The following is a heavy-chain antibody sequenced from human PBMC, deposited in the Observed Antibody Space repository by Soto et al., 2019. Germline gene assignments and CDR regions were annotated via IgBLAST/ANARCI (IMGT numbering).Heavy chain of an antibody. CDR3: ATVRLWVPYYDDSSPHTFANWFEA. J-gene: IGHJ5*02. Sequence: SETLSLTCALYVYSISSGYYWGWLRQPPGKGLEWIGSIYHGGSTYYNPSLNSRVTLSIDMTNNHVSLILNSVTAADTAVYYCATVRLWVPYYDDSSPHTFANWFEAWGRATRVTVSS. CDR2: IYHGGST. D-gene: IGHD3-22*01. CDR1: VYSISSGYY. V-gene: IGHV4-38-2*01.